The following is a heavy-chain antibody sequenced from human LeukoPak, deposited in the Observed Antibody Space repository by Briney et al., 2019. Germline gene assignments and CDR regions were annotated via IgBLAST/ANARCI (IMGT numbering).Heavy chain of an antibody. D-gene: IGHD3-10*02. CDR1: GFTFSSYE. CDR2: ISGSGTTI. CDR3: AELGITMIGGV. V-gene: IGHV3-48*03. Sequence: GGSLRLSCAASGFTFSSYEMNWVRQAPGKGLDWVSYISGSGTTIYYADSVKGRFTISRDNAKNSLYLQMNSLRAEDTAVYYCAELGITMIGGVWGKGTTVTISS. J-gene: IGHJ6*04.